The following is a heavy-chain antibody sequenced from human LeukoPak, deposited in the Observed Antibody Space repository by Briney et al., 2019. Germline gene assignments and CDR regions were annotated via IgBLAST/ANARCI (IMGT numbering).Heavy chain of an antibody. CDR3: ARDLTAWKDNWFDP. Sequence: SETLSLTCTVSGGSISSSSYYWGWIRQPAGKGLEWIGRIYTSGSTNYNPSLKSRVTISVDTSKNQFSLKLSSVTAADTAVYYCARDLTAWKDNWFDPWGQGTLVTVSS. V-gene: IGHV4-61*02. CDR1: GGSISSSSYY. CDR2: IYTSGST. D-gene: IGHD1-1*01. J-gene: IGHJ5*02.